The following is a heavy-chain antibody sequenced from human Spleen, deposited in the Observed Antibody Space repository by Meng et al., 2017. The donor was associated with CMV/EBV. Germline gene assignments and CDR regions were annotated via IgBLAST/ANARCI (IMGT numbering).Heavy chain of an antibody. CDR3: ARVPRAPAAMDYYYYYGMDV. V-gene: IGHV1-46*01. CDR1: GYTFTRYY. CDR2: INPSSGSA. J-gene: IGHJ6*02. D-gene: IGHD2-2*01. Sequence: ASVKVSCKASGYTFTRYYIHWVRQAPGQGLEWMGIINPSSGSARYAQRFQGRVTMTRDTSTSTVYVELSSLRSEDTAVYYCARVPRAPAAMDYYYYYGMDVWGQGTTVTVSS.